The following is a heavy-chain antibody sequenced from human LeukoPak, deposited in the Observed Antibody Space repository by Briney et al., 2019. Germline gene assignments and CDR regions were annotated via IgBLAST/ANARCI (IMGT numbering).Heavy chain of an antibody. CDR3: ARGQLPTYYYDSSGYPYPNDY. Sequence: PGGSLRLSCAASGFTFSGYTMNWVRQAPGKGLEWVSSMQGRFTISRDNAKNSLYLQMDSLRAEDTAVYYCARGQLPTYYYDSSGYPYPNDYWGQGTLVTVSS. CDR1: GFTFSGYT. J-gene: IGHJ4*02. V-gene: IGHV3-21*01. D-gene: IGHD3-22*01.